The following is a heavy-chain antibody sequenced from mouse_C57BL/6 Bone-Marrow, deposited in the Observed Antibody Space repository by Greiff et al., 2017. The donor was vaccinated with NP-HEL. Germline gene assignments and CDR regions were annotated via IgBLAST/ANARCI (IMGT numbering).Heavy chain of an antibody. CDR2: IDPENGDT. CDR1: GFNINDDY. CDR3: TTWGWYPFDY. V-gene: IGHV14-4*01. J-gene: IGHJ2*01. D-gene: IGHD2-1*01. Sequence: EVQLQQSGAELVRPGASVKLSCTASGFNINDDYMHWVKQRPEQGLEWIGWIDPENGDTEYASKFQGKATITADTSSNTAYLQLSSLTSEDTAVYYCTTWGWYPFDYWGQGTTLTVSS.